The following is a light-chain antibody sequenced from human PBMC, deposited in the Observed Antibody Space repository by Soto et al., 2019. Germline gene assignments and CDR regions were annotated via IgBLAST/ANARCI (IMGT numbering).Light chain of an antibody. CDR3: QQYGATPWT. J-gene: IGKJ1*01. V-gene: IGKV3-20*01. CDR2: GAS. CDR1: QSIYRNF. Sequence: EIVLTQSPGTLSLSPGERATLSCRASQSIYRNFVAWYQQRPGQAPRLLISGASTRSTGIPDRFTGSVSGTDFTLTISRLEPEDFAVYYCQQYGATPWTFAKGTKV.